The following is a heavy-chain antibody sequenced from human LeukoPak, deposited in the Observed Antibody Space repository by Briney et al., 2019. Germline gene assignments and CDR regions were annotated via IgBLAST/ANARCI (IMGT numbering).Heavy chain of an antibody. V-gene: IGHV3-30-3*01. CDR1: GFTFSSYA. CDR3: ARDRAQWLVLARSEYFQH. D-gene: IGHD6-19*01. CDR2: ISYDGSNK. J-gene: IGHJ1*01. Sequence: PGRSLRLSCVASGFTFSSYAMHWVRQAPGKGLEWVAVISYDGSNKYYADSVKGRFTISRDNSKNTLYLQMNSLRAEDTAVYYCARDRAQWLVLARSEYFQHWGQGTLVTVSS.